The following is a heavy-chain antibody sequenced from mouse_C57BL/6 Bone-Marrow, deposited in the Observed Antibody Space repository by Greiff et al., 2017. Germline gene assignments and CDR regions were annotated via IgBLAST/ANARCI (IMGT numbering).Heavy chain of an antibody. J-gene: IGHJ1*03. CDR1: GYTFTDYY. CDR2: INPNNGGT. CDR3: ARTPLYYGSSHWYFDV. D-gene: IGHD1-1*01. Sequence: VQLQQSGPELVKPGASVKISCKASGYTFTDYYMNWVKQSHGKSLEWIGDINPNNGGTSYNQKFKGKATLTVDKSSSTAYMELRSLTSEDSAVYYCARTPLYYGSSHWYFDVWGTGTTVTVSS. V-gene: IGHV1-26*01.